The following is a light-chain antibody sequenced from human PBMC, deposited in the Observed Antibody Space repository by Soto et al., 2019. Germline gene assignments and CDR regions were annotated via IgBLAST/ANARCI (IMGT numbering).Light chain of an antibody. CDR3: QQYHSCWT. Sequence: IQVTQSPSSLYASVGDRVTITCRTSQNIFDFVNWYQQKPGEAPRLLIYAASSLESGVPQRFSGSGSGTEFTLTISSLQTDDFSTYYCQQYHSCWTFGQGTKVDIK. CDR2: AAS. V-gene: IGKV1-5*01. CDR1: QNIFDF. J-gene: IGKJ1*01.